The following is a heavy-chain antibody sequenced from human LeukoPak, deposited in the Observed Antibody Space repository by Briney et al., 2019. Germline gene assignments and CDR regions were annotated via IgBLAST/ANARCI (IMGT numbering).Heavy chain of an antibody. CDR3: AKGVVVVAAKYYFDY. CDR2: ISGSGDST. V-gene: IGHV3-23*01. CDR1: GFTFSSYA. Sequence: WGSLRLSCAASGFTFSSYAMSWVRQAPGKGLEWVSAISGSGDSTYYADSVKGRFTISRDNSKDTLYLQMSSLRAEDTAVYYCAKGVVVVAAKYYFDYWGQGTLVTVSS. J-gene: IGHJ4*02. D-gene: IGHD2-15*01.